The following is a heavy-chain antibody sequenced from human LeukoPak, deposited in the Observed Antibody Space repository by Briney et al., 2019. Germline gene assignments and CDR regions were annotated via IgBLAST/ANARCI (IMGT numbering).Heavy chain of an antibody. CDR2: ISSSRSYI. CDR1: GFTFSSYN. Sequence: GGSLRLSCAASGFTFSSYNMNWVRQAPGKGLEWVSFISSSRSYIYYADSVKGRFTISRDNAKNSLYLQMNSLRAEDTAVYYCASSGSYESDAFDIWGQGTMVTVSS. CDR3: ASSGSYESDAFDI. V-gene: IGHV3-21*01. J-gene: IGHJ3*02. D-gene: IGHD1-26*01.